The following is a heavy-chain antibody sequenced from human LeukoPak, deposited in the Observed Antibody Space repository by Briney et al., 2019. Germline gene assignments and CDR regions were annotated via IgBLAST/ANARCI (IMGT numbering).Heavy chain of an antibody. CDR3: ARGLAVAGFDGY. CDR1: GFTFSRCS. J-gene: IGHJ4*02. Sequence: GGSLRLSCAASGFTFSRCSMNWVRQAPGKGLEWVSSMTSDSRFIYYADSVKGRFTISRDNAKNSLYLQMNSLRAEDTAVYYCARGLAVAGFDGYWGQGTLVTVSS. CDR2: MTSDSRFI. V-gene: IGHV3-21*01. D-gene: IGHD6-19*01.